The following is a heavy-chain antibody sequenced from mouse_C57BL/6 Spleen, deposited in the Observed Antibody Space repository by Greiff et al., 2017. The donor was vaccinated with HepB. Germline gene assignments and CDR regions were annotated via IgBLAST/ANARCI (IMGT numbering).Heavy chain of an antibody. V-gene: IGHV1-54*01. CDR2: INPGSGGT. J-gene: IGHJ4*01. CDR1: GYAFTNYL. Sequence: VQLQQSGAELVRPGPSVKVSCKASGYAFTNYLIEWVKQRPGQGLEWIGVINPGSGGTNYNEKFKGKATLTADKSSSTAYMQLSSLTSEDSAVYFCARGGGNDAMDYWGQGTSVTVSS. CDR3: ARGGGNDAMDY. D-gene: IGHD2-1*01.